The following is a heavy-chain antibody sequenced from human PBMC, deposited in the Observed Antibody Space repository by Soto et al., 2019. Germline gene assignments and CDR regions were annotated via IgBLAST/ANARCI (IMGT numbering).Heavy chain of an antibody. D-gene: IGHD2-21*02. Sequence: GGDLRLSCAASGFTFNTYGITWVRQAPGKGLEWVSTVSVSGGGTYYADSVKGRFTISRVNSKNTMYLQMSNLRAEDTAVYFCARIGPYCGGDCYPDFDFWGLGTPVTVSS. CDR2: VSVSGGGT. V-gene: IGHV3-23*01. CDR1: GFTFNTYG. CDR3: ARIGPYCGGDCYPDFDF. J-gene: IGHJ4*02.